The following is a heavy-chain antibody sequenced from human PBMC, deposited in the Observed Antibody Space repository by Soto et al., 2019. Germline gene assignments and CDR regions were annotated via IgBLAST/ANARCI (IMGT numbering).Heavy chain of an antibody. CDR3: ASSDIVVVPAALDNWFDP. V-gene: IGHV3-48*03. J-gene: IGHJ5*02. Sequence: GGSLRLSCAASGFTFSSYEMNWVRQAPGKGLEWVSYISSSGSTIYYADSVKGRFTISRDNAKNSLYLQMNSLRAEDTAVYYCASSDIVVVPAALDNWFDPWGQGTLVTVSS. D-gene: IGHD2-2*01. CDR2: ISSSGSTI. CDR1: GFTFSSYE.